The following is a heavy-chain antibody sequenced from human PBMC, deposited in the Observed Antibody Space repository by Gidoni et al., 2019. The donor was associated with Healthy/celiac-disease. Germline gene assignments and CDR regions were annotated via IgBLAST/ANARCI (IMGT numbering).Heavy chain of an antibody. CDR2: INSDGSST. CDR1: GFTFSSYW. J-gene: IGHJ4*02. CDR3: ARDEPAEETYYYDSSGYYPIDY. V-gene: IGHV3-74*01. Sequence: EVQLVESGGGLVQPGGSLRLACAASGFTFSSYWMHWVRQAPGKGLVWVSRINSDGSSTSYADSVKGRFTISRDNAKNTLYLQMNSLRAEDTAVYYCARDEPAEETYYYDSSGYYPIDYWGQGTLVTVSS. D-gene: IGHD3-22*01.